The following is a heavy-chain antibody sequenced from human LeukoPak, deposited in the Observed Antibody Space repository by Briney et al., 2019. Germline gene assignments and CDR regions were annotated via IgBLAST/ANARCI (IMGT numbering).Heavy chain of an antibody. CDR2: INHSGST. J-gene: IGHJ3*02. CDR1: GGSFSGYY. V-gene: IGHV4-34*01. Sequence: SETLSLTCAVYGGSFSGYYWSWIRQPPGKGLEWIGEINHSGSTNYNPSLKSRVTISVDTSKNQFSLKLSSVTAADTAVYYCARVFVDYITGTTNDAFDIWGQGTMVTASS. D-gene: IGHD1-7*01. CDR3: ARVFVDYITGTTNDAFDI.